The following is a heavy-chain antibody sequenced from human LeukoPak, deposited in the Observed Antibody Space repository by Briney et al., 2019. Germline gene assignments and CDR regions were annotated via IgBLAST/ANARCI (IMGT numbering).Heavy chain of an antibody. V-gene: IGHV3-48*03. CDR3: AREQTTYYYDSSGSDAFDI. D-gene: IGHD3-22*01. Sequence: GGSLRLSCAASGFTFSSYEMNWVRQAPGKGLEWVSYISSSGSTIYYADSVKGRFTIPRDNAKNSLYLQMNSLRAEDTAVYYCAREQTTYYYDSSGSDAFDIWGQGTMVTVSS. CDR2: ISSSGSTI. J-gene: IGHJ3*02. CDR1: GFTFSSYE.